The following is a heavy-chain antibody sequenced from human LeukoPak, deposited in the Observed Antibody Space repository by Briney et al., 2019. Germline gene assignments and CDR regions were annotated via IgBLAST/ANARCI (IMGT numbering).Heavy chain of an antibody. CDR1: RDTFTNHD. D-gene: IGHD6-19*01. V-gene: IGHV1-8*01. CDR3: ARGDLSSAWYYYSYGMDV. Sequence: ASVKVSCKASRDTFTNHDINWVRQATGHGLEWMGWMNPNSGNTGYAQNFQGRVTMTRNTSISTVYMELSSLRSEDTAVYYCARGDLSSAWYYYSYGMDVWGQGTTVTVSS. CDR2: MNPNSGNT. J-gene: IGHJ6*02.